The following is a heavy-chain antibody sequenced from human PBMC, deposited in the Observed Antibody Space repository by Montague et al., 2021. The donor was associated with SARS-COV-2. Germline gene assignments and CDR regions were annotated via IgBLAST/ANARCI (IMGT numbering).Heavy chain of an antibody. CDR1: GVSVSNPYYH. CDR2: IDFGGSP. J-gene: IGHJ4*02. Sequence: SETLSLTCTVSGVSVSNPYYHWSWIRQPPGKGLEWIGYIDFGGSPNYSPSLYSRLTISLDTSKNQLSLRLTSATAADTAVYYCATYRQGGSGRGYWGQGILVTVSS. V-gene: IGHV4-61*01. CDR3: ATYRQGGSGRGY. D-gene: IGHD3-10*01.